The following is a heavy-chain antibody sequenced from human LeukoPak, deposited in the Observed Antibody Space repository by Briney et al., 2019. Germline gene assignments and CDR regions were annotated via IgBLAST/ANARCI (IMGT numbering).Heavy chain of an antibody. J-gene: IGHJ4*02. Sequence: VASVKVSCKASGYTFTSYDINWVRQAPGQGLEWMGWLNPNSGGTNYAQKFQGRITMTRDTSITTVYMELSSLRSDDTAMYYCARGRPESGGWGQGTLVTVSS. D-gene: IGHD1-26*01. V-gene: IGHV1-2*02. CDR1: GYTFTSYD. CDR3: ARGRPESGG. CDR2: LNPNSGGT.